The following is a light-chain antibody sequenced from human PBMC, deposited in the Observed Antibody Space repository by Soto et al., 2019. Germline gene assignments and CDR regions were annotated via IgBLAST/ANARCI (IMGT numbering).Light chain of an antibody. J-gene: IGKJ2*01. CDR3: QQYGSSPPMYT. CDR1: QSVSSN. CDR2: GAS. V-gene: IGKV3-15*01. Sequence: EIVMTQSPATLSLSPGQRATLSCRASQSVSSNLAWYQQILGQAPRLLISGASTRATGIPARFTGSGSGTEFTLTISSLQSEDFAVYYCQQYGSSPPMYTFGQGTKVDIK.